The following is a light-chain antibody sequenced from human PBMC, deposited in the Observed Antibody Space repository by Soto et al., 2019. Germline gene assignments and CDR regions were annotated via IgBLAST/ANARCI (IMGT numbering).Light chain of an antibody. V-gene: IGKV1-39*01. CDR2: ATS. J-gene: IGKJ1*01. Sequence: DIQMTQSPSSLSASVGDRVTITCRSSQSIGRYLNWYQQKPGRAPKVLIYATSSLQSGVPSRFSGSGSGTDFTLTISSLQPEDFATYYCQQSYSTPRWTFGQGTRWIS. CDR3: QQSYSTPRWT. CDR1: QSIGRY.